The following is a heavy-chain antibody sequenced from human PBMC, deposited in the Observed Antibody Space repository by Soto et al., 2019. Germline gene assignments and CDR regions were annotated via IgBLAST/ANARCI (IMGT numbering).Heavy chain of an antibody. J-gene: IGHJ4*02. Sequence: QVKLVKSGTEVKKPGASMKVSCKASGYSFGTSGISWVRQAPGQGLEWMGWISAYNGNTNYEQKLQDRVTMTTDTSTNTAYLELRSLRSDDTAVYYCARAGQYYDSSGYANWGQGTLVTVSS. V-gene: IGHV1-18*01. CDR3: ARAGQYYDSSGYAN. CDR2: ISAYNGNT. CDR1: GYSFGTSG. D-gene: IGHD3-22*01.